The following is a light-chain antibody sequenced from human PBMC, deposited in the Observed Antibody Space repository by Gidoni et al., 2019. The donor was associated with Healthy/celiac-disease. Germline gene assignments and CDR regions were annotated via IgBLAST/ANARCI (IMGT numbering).Light chain of an antibody. Sequence: EIVMTPSPATLSVSPGERATLSCSSSQSVSSNLAWYQQKPEQAPRLLIYGASTRATGIPARFSGSGSGTEFTLTISSLQSEDFAVYYCQQYNNWPLTFGEGTKVEIK. V-gene: IGKV3-15*01. CDR1: QSVSSN. J-gene: IGKJ4*01. CDR2: GAS. CDR3: QQYNNWPLT.